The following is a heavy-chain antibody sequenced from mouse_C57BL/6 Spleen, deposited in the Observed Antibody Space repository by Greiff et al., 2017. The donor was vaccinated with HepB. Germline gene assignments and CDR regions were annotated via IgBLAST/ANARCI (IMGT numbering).Heavy chain of an antibody. CDR3: ARGGAYYSNCDY. CDR2: ISYDGSN. CDR1: GYSITSGYY. D-gene: IGHD2-5*01. J-gene: IGHJ2*01. Sequence: EVQLQQSGPGLVKPSQSLSLTCSVTGYSITSGYYWNWIRQFPGNKLEWMGYISYDGSNNYNPSLKNRISITRDTSKNQFFLKLNSVTTEDTATYYCARGGAYYSNCDYWGQGTTLTVSS. V-gene: IGHV3-6*01.